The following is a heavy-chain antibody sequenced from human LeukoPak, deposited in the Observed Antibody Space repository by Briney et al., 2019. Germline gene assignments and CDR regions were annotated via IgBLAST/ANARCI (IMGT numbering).Heavy chain of an antibody. D-gene: IGHD6-13*01. V-gene: IGHV3-20*04. CDR2: INWNGGST. CDR3: ARVSSSWYFWYFDL. CDR1: GFTFDDYG. J-gene: IGHJ2*01. Sequence: GRSLRLSCAASGFTFDDYGMSWVRQVPGKGLEWVSGINWNGGSTGYADSVKGRFTISRDNAKNSLYLQMNSLRAEDTALYYCARVSSSWYFWYFDLWGRGTLVTVSS.